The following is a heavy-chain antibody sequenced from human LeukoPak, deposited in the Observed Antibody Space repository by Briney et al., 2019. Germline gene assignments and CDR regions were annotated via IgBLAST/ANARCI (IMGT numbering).Heavy chain of an antibody. CDR2: INHSGST. CDR1: GGSFSGYY. V-gene: IGHV4-34*01. J-gene: IGHJ5*02. D-gene: IGHD2-15*01. CDR3: ARGRGGYCSGGSCYNSPFDP. Sequence: SETLSLTCAVYGGSFSGYYWSWIRQPPGKGLEWIGEINHSGSTNYNPSLKSRVTISVDTSKNQFSLKLSSVTAADTAVYYCARGRGGYCSGGSCYNSPFDPWGQGTLVTVSS.